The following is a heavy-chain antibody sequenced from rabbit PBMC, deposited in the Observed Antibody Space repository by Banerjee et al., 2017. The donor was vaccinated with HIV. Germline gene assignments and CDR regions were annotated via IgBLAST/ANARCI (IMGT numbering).Heavy chain of an antibody. V-gene: IGHV1S45*01. CDR3: ARVWAL. CDR2: INTSTGNT. Sequence: QEQLEESGGDLVKPEGSLTLTCTASGFDISGYHMCWVRQAPGKGLEWIACINTSTGNTVYASWAKGRFTISKTSSTTVTLQMTTVTAADTATYFCARVWALWGQGTLVTVS. CDR1: GFDISGYH. D-gene: IGHD5-1*01. J-gene: IGHJ4*01.